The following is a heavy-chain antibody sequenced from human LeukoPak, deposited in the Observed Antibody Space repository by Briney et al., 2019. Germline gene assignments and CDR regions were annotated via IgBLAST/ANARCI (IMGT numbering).Heavy chain of an antibody. CDR3: ARIMGRGYCSSTSCRGDWFDP. V-gene: IGHV4-4*02. CDR1: GGSISSSNW. CDR2: IYHSGST. J-gene: IGHJ5*02. D-gene: IGHD2-2*01. Sequence: SGTLSLTCAVSGGSISSSNWWSWVRQPPGKGLEWIGEIYHSGSTNYNPSLKSRVTIPVDKSKNQFSLKLSSVTAADTAVYYCARIMGRGYCSSTSCRGDWFDPWGQGTLVTVSS.